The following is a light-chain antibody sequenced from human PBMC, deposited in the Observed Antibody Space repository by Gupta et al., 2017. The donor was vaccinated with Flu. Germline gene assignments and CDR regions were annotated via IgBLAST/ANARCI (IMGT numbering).Light chain of an antibody. V-gene: IGKV2-28*01. Sequence: DSVMTVSPLSAPVTSGEPASISCRSSQSLLYSNGYNYLDWYLQKPGQSPQLLIYLGSNRASGVPDRFSGSGSGTDFTLKINRVEAEDVGVYYCMQALQTQGTFGQGTKLEIK. CDR2: LGS. CDR1: QSLLYSNGYNY. CDR3: MQALQTQGT. J-gene: IGKJ2*02.